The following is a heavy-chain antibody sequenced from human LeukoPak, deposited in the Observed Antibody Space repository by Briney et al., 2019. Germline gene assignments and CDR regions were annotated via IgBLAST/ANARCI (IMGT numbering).Heavy chain of an antibody. D-gene: IGHD2-15*01. Sequence: SETLSLTCTVSGGSISSYYWSWIRQPPGKGLEWIVYIYYSGSTNYNPTLKSRVTISIDTSKKHFSLKLTSVTAADTAVYYCARHCSGDSCHQIYLEYWGQGTLVTVSS. CDR3: ARHCSGDSCHQIYLEY. CDR2: IYYSGST. V-gene: IGHV4-59*08. J-gene: IGHJ4*02. CDR1: GGSISSYY.